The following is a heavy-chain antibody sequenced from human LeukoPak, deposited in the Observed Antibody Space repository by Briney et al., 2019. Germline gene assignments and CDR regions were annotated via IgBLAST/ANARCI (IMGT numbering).Heavy chain of an antibody. CDR3: ARANRGDYFDY. J-gene: IGHJ4*02. CDR2: IYYSGST. CDR1: GGSISSSSYY. D-gene: IGHD1-14*01. V-gene: IGHV4-39*07. Sequence: PSETLSLTCTVSGGSISSSSYYWAWLRHPPGKGLEWIGSIYYSGSTYYNPSLKSRVTISEDTSKNQFSLKLSSVTAADTAVYYCARANRGDYFDYWGQGTLVTGSS.